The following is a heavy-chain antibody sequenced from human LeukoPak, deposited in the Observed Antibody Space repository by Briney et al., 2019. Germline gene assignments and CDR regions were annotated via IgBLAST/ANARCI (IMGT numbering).Heavy chain of an antibody. J-gene: IGHJ6*02. Sequence: PGGSLRLSCAASGFTFSSYSMNWVRQAPGKGLEWVSSISSSSSYIYYADSVKGRFTISRDNAKNSLYLQMNSLRAEDTAVYYCARAPSNVAPSGYCDYGMDVWGQGTTVTVSS. CDR1: GFTFSSYS. V-gene: IGHV3-21*01. CDR2: ISSSSSYI. CDR3: ARAPSNVAPSGYCDYGMDV. D-gene: IGHD6-13*01.